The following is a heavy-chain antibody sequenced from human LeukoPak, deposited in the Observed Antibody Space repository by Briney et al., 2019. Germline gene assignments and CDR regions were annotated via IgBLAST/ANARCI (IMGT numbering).Heavy chain of an antibody. J-gene: IGHJ4*02. Sequence: NSSETLSLTCTVSGGSISSYYWSWIRQPPGKGLEWIGYIYYSGSTNYNPSLKSRVTISVDTSKNQFSLKLSSVTAADTAVYYCARHRIEKGDRWPLDVAGFDYWGQGTLVTVSS. CDR2: IYYSGST. CDR3: ARHRIEKGDRWPLDVAGFDY. D-gene: IGHD6-19*01. CDR1: GGSISSYY. V-gene: IGHV4-59*08.